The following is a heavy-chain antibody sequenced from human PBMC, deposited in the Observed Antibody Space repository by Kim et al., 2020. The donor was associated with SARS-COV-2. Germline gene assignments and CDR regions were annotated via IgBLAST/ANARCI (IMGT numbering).Heavy chain of an antibody. CDR2: IWYDGSNK. V-gene: IGHV3-33*01. CDR3: ARGHPPTIRGSYSGDAFDI. J-gene: IGHJ3*02. CDR1: GFTFSSYG. Sequence: GGSLRLSCAASGFTFSSYGMHWVRQAPGKGLEWVAVIWYDGSNKYYADSVKGRFTISRDNSKNTLYLQMNSLRAEDTAVYYCARGHPPTIRGSYSGDAFDIWGQGTMVTVSS. D-gene: IGHD1-26*01.